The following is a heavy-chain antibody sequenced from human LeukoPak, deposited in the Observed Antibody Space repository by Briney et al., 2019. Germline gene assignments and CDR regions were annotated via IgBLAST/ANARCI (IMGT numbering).Heavy chain of an antibody. CDR3: AKVGLGNTAVHI. CDR1: GYTFTNYD. CDR2: MNFNSGNT. J-gene: IGHJ3*02. V-gene: IGHV1-8*01. D-gene: IGHD5-18*01. Sequence: ASVKVSCKASGYTFTNYDINWVRQATGQGLEWMGWMNFNSGNTGYAQKFQGRVTMTRNTSISTLYMELSSLKSEHTAIYSYAKVGLGNTAVHIWGQGTMVTVSS.